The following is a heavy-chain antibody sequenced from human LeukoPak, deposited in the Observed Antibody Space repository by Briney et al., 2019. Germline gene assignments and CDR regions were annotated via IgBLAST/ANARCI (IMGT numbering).Heavy chain of an antibody. CDR3: ARHNDWAFDY. D-gene: IGHD3-9*01. J-gene: IGHJ4*02. Sequence: GESLKISCKASGYSFASYWIGWVRQTSGKGLEWMAIIHPNDASTIYSPSFQGQVTISADRSITTAYLQWNTLQASDTAIYYCARHNDWAFDYWDRGTLLTVSS. CDR1: GYSFASYW. CDR2: IHPNDAST. V-gene: IGHV5-51*01.